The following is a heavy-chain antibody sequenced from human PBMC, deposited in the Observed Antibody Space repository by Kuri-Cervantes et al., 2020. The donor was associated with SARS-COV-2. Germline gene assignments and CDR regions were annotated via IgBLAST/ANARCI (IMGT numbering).Heavy chain of an antibody. Sequence: GGSLRLSCAASGSTFDDYAMHWVRQAPGKGLEWVSGISWNSGSIGYADSVKGRFTISRDNAKNSLYLQMNSLRAEDTAVYYCAREAYYDFWSGYPLHFDYWGQGTLVTVSS. J-gene: IGHJ4*02. CDR2: ISWNSGSI. V-gene: IGHV3-9*01. CDR1: GSTFDDYA. CDR3: AREAYYDFWSGYPLHFDY. D-gene: IGHD3-3*01.